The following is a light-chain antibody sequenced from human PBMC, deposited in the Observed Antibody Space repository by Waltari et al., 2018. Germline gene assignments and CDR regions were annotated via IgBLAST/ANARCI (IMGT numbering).Light chain of an antibody. Sequence: EIVMTQSPTTLSVSPGKTATLSCTTSQTVGTKLAWYQQKPGQAPSLIIFGASTRATGLPARFSASGSGTEFSLTISSLQSEDSAVYFCQHYYNWPLTFGGGTRIDI. CDR1: QTVGTK. CDR2: GAS. CDR3: QHYYNWPLT. V-gene: IGKV3-15*01. J-gene: IGKJ4*01.